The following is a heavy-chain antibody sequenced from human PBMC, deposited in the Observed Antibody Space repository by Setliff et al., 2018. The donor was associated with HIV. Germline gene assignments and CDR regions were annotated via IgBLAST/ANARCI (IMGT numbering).Heavy chain of an antibody. J-gene: IGHJ3*02. V-gene: IGHV1-18*01. Sequence: ASVKVSCKATGYIFTNYGISWVRQAPGQGLEWMGWITGYNGNTNYAEKFQGKVTMTIDTSTSTAYLELRSLRSDDTAVYYCARVGPESLPYTWDDEADTFDIWGQGTMVTVSS. CDR1: GYIFTNYG. CDR3: ARVGPESLPYTWDDEADTFDI. D-gene: IGHD1-1*01. CDR2: ITGYNGNT.